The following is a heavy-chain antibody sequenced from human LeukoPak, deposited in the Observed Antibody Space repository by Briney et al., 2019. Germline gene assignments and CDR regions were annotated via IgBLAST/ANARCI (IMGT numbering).Heavy chain of an antibody. J-gene: IGHJ4*02. CDR3: ARDQGIFDY. CDR2: ITSAGNT. V-gene: IGHV3-23*01. Sequence: PGGSLRLSCAASGFTFSSYAMNWVRQAPGKGLEWVSAITSAGNTYYADSVKGRFTISRDNAKNSLYLQMNSLRDEDSAVYYCARDQGIFDYWGQGTLVTVSS. CDR1: GFTFSSYA.